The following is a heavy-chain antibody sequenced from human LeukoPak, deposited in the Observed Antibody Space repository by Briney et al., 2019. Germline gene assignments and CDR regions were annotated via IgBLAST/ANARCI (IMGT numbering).Heavy chain of an antibody. J-gene: IGHJ5*02. CDR2: ISGSGGST. V-gene: IGHV3-23*01. CDR3: ASNPLRQYQLLHNWFDP. CDR1: GFTFSSYA. Sequence: GGSLRLSCAASGFTFSSYAMSWVRQAPGKGLEWVSAISGSGGSTYYADSVKGRFTISRDNSKNTLYLQMNSLRAEDTAVYYCASNPLRQYQLLHNWFDPWGRGTLVTVSS. D-gene: IGHD2-2*01.